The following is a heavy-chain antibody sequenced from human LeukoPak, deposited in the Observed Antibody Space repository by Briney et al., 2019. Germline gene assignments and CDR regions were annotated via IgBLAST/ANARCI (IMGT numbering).Heavy chain of an antibody. J-gene: IGHJ4*02. V-gene: IGHV4-34*01. CDR2: VNHSGST. CDR3: ARQETYYDSSGYLIFDY. Sequence: SETLSLTCTVSGGSISSYYWSWIRQPPGKGLEWIGEVNHSGSTNYNPSLKSRVTISVDTSKNQFSLNLNSVTAADTAVYFCARQETYYDSSGYLIFDYWGQGTLVTVSS. D-gene: IGHD3-22*01. CDR1: GGSISSYY.